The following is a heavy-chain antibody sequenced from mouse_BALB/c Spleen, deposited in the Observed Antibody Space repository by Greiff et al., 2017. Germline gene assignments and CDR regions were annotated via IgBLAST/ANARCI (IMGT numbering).Heavy chain of an antibody. V-gene: IGHV5-12-1*01. J-gene: IGHJ1*01. Sequence: EVKVVESGGGLVKPGGSLKLSCAASGFAFSSYDMSWVRQTPEKRLEWVAYISSGGGSTYYPDTVKGRFTISRDNAKNTLYLQMSSLKSEDTAMYYCARHILRSYWYFDVWGAGTTVTVSS. CDR1: GFAFSSYD. CDR3: ARHILRSYWYFDV. CDR2: ISSGGGST. D-gene: IGHD1-1*01.